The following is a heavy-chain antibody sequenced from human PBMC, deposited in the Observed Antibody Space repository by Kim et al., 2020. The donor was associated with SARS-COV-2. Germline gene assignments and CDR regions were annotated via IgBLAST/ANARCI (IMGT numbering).Heavy chain of an antibody. J-gene: IGHJ4*02. D-gene: IGHD6-19*01. V-gene: IGHV4-59*01. Sequence: YHPSLKSRVTISVDTSKNQFSLKLSSVTAADTAVYYCASSSGWYGNYFDYWGQGTLVTVSS. CDR3: ASSSGWYGNYFDY.